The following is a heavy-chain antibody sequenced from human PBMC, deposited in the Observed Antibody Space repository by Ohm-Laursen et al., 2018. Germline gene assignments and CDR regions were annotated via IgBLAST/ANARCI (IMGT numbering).Heavy chain of an antibody. J-gene: IGHJ4*02. CDR1: GFTFSSYS. D-gene: IGHD6-19*01. CDR2: ISSSSSYI. Sequence: SLRLSCSASGFTFSSYSMNWVRQAPGKGLEWVSSISSSSSYIYYADSVKGRFTISRDNAKSSLYLQMNSLRAEDTAVFYCASHSSGWYRSHDSWGQGTLVTVSS. CDR3: ASHSSGWYRSHDS. V-gene: IGHV3-21*01.